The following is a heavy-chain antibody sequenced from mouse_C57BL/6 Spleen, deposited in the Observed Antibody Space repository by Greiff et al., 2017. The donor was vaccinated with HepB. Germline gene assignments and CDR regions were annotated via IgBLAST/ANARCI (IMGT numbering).Heavy chain of an antibody. D-gene: IGHD2-2*01. V-gene: IGHV1-55*01. CDR2: IYPGSGST. Sequence: VKLQQPGAELVKPGASVKMSCKASGYTFTSYWITWVKQRPGQGLEWIGDIYPGSGSTNYNEKFKSKATLTVDTSSSTAYMRLSSLTSEDSAVYYCAREDGYHWYFDVWGTGTTVTVSS. CDR3: AREDGYHWYFDV. CDR1: GYTFTSYW. J-gene: IGHJ1*03.